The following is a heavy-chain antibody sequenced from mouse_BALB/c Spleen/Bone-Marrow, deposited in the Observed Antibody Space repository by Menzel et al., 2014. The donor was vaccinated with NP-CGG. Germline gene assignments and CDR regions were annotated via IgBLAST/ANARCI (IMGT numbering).Heavy chain of an antibody. Sequence: EVQLQQSGPELVKPGASVKMSCKASGYTFTAYVMHWVKQKPGQGLEWIGYINPYNDGTKYSEMFKGKATLTSDKSSSTAYMELSSLTSEDSAVYYCAREGGLRRGDYYAMDYWGQGTSVTVSS. CDR3: AREGGLRRGDYYAMDY. J-gene: IGHJ4*01. V-gene: IGHV1-14*01. CDR1: GYTFTAYV. CDR2: INPYNDGT. D-gene: IGHD2-4*01.